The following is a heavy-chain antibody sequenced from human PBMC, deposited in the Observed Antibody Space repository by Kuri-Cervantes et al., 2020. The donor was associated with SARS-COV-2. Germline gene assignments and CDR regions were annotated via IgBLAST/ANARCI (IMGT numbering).Heavy chain of an antibody. D-gene: IGHD3-22*01. Sequence: ASVKVSCKASGYTFTSYGISWVRQAPGQGLEWLGIINPSGGGTSYAQKFQGRVTMTRDTSTSTVYMELSSLRSEDTAVYYCATHDSRGYYYDYWGQGTLVTVSS. J-gene: IGHJ4*02. CDR3: ATHDSRGYYYDY. V-gene: IGHV1-46*01. CDR2: INPSGGGT. CDR1: GYTFTSYG.